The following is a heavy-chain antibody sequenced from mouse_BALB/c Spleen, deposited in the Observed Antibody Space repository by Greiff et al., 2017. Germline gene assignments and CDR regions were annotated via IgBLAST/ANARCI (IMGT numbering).Heavy chain of an antibody. Sequence: EVKLVESGGDLVKPGGSLKLSCAASGFTFSSYGMSWVRQTPDKRLEWVATISSGGSYTYYPDSVKGRFTISRDNAKNTLYLQMSSLKSEDTAMYYCARHETTDRYWYFDVWGAGTTVTVSS. V-gene: IGHV5-6*01. D-gene: IGHD2-1*01. J-gene: IGHJ1*01. CDR3: ARHETTDRYWYFDV. CDR1: GFTFSSYG. CDR2: ISSGGSYT.